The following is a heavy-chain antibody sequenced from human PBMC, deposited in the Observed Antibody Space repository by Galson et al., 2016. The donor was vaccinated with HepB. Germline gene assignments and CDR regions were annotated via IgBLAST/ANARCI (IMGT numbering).Heavy chain of an antibody. J-gene: IGHJ6*02. Sequence: SETLSLTCTVAGDSISSYYWSWIRQPPEKGLEWIGNIYYSGTTSYNPSLKSRVAISVNTSKNQFPLKLSAVTAADTAVYYCARGGYSPMDVWGQWTTVTVSS. D-gene: IGHD2-15*01. V-gene: IGHV4-59*01. CDR1: GDSISSYY. CDR2: IYYSGTT. CDR3: ARGGYSPMDV.